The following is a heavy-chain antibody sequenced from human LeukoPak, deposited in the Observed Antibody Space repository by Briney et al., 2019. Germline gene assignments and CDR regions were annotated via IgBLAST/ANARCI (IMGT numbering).Heavy chain of an antibody. CDR3: ARRGYSYGYYFDY. D-gene: IGHD5-18*01. Sequence: GASVKVSCKASGYTFTSYDISWVRQAPGQGLEWMGRIIPIFGTANYAQKFQGRVTITTDESTSTAYMELSSLRSEDTAVYYCARRGYSYGYYFDYWGQGTLVTVSS. CDR1: GYTFTSYD. V-gene: IGHV1-69*05. J-gene: IGHJ4*02. CDR2: IIPIFGTA.